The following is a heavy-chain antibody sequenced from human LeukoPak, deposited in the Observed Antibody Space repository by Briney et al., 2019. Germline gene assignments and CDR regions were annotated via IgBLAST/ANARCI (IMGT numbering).Heavy chain of an antibody. J-gene: IGHJ5*02. CDR2: ISWNSGSI. V-gene: IGHV3-9*01. CDR3: ARDQIWFDP. Sequence: GRSLRLSCAASGFTFDDYAMHWVRQAPGKGLEWVSGISWNSGSIGYADSVKGRFTISRDNAKNSLYLQMNSLRAEDTAVYYCARDQIWFDPWGQGTLVTVSS. CDR1: GFTFDDYA.